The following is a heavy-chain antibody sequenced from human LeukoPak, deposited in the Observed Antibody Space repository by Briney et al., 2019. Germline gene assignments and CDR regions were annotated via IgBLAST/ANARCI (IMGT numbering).Heavy chain of an antibody. D-gene: IGHD3-10*01. Sequence: GASVKVSCKASGYTFTSYAMNWVRQAPGQGLEWMGWINTNTGNPTYAQDFTGRFVFSLDTSVSTAYLQISSLKAEDTAIYYCARVKFDSGSYNLDFWGQGTLVTVSS. J-gene: IGHJ4*02. V-gene: IGHV7-4-1*02. CDR2: INTNTGNP. CDR1: GYTFTSYA. CDR3: ARVKFDSGSYNLDF.